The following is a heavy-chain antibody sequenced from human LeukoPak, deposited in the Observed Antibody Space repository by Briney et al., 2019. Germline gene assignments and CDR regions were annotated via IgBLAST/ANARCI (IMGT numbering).Heavy chain of an antibody. CDR3: APLGAFGYYYGMDV. V-gene: IGHV1-69*13. CDR2: IIPIFGTA. CDR1: GGTFXSXX. J-gene: IGHJ6*02. Sequence: GASVKVSCKATGGTFXSXXXXWVRQAPGQGXXXXXVIIPIFGTANYAQKFQGRVTITADESTSTAYMELRSLRSEDTAVYYCAPLGAFGYYYGMDVWGQGTTVTVSS. D-gene: IGHD3-10*01.